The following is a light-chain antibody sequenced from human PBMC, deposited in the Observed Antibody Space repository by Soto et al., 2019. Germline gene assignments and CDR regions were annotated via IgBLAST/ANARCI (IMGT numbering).Light chain of an antibody. J-gene: IGKJ1*01. CDR3: QQYGSSGT. CDR2: DAS. V-gene: IGKV3-11*01. Sequence: EIVLTQSPATLSLSPGARAPLSCRASQSVSSYLAWYQQKPGQAPRLLIYDASNRATGIPARFRGSGSGTDFTLTISRLEPEDFAVYYCQQYGSSGTFGQGTKVDIK. CDR1: QSVSSY.